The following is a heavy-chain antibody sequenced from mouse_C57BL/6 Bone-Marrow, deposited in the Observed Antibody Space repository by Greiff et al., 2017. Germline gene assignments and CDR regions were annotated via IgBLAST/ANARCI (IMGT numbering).Heavy chain of an antibody. D-gene: IGHD1-1*01. CDR3: TNYYDSRYYLDY. CDR1: GFNIKDDY. Sequence: EVKLQPSGAELVRPGASVKLSCTASGFNIKDDYMHWVKQRPEQGLEWIGWIDPVNGDTEYASKLQGKATITEDTSANTAYLQPSSLTSEDTAVYYVTNYYDSRYYLDYWGQGTTLTVSS. CDR2: IDPVNGDT. J-gene: IGHJ2*01. V-gene: IGHV14-4*01.